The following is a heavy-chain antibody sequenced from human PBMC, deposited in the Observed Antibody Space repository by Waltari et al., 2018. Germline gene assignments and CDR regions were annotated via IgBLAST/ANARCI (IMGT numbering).Heavy chain of an antibody. CDR3: AGAPPITMVRGHYFDY. CDR1: GGSISSHY. V-gene: IGHV4-59*11. D-gene: IGHD3-10*01. CDR2: IYYSGST. Sequence: QVQLQESGPGLVKPSETLSLTCTVSGGSISSHYWSWIRQPPGKGLEWIGYIYYSGSTNYNPSLKSRVTISVDTSKNQFSLKLSSVTAADTAVYYCAGAPPITMVRGHYFDYWGQGTLVTVSS. J-gene: IGHJ4*02.